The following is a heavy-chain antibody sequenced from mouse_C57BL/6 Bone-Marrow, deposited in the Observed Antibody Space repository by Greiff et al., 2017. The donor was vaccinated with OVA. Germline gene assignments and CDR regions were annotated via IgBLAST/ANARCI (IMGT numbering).Heavy chain of an antibody. CDR1: GFNFKDYY. CDR3: AGTARAGLAY. D-gene: IGHD3-2*01. CDR2: IYPEDGDT. Sequence: VQLKESGAELVKPGASVKLSCTASGFNFKDYYMHWVKQRTEQGLEWIGRIYPEDGDTKYAPKFKGKATITADTSYNTAYLQLSSLTSEDTAVYYCAGTARAGLAYWGQGTLVTVS. J-gene: IGHJ3*01. V-gene: IGHV14-2*01.